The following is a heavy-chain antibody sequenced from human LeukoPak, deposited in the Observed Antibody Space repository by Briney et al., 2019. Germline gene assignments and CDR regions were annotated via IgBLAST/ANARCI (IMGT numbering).Heavy chain of an antibody. CDR2: INHSGST. Sequence: SETLSLTCAVYGGSFSGYYWSWIRQPPGKGLEWIGEINHSGSTNYNPSLKSQVTISVDTSKNQFSLKLSSVTAADTAVYYCAREQRFLEWLYNSDGMDVWGQGTTVTVSS. J-gene: IGHJ6*02. D-gene: IGHD3-3*01. V-gene: IGHV4-34*01. CDR3: AREQRFLEWLYNSDGMDV. CDR1: GGSFSGYY.